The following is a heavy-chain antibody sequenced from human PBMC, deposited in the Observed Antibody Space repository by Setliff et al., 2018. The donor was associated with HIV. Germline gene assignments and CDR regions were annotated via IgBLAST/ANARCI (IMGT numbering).Heavy chain of an antibody. D-gene: IGHD2-21*02. Sequence: SETLSLTCAVPGYSISSGYYWAWIRQPPGKGLEWIGSIYHGGTTYYNPSLKSRSTISEDTSKNQFSLSLSSVTAADTAVYYCVRDPPLTPTDADHPFDIWGQGTMVTV. CDR2: IYHGGTT. V-gene: IGHV4-38-2*02. CDR3: VRDPPLTPTDADHPFDI. J-gene: IGHJ3*02. CDR1: GYSISSGYY.